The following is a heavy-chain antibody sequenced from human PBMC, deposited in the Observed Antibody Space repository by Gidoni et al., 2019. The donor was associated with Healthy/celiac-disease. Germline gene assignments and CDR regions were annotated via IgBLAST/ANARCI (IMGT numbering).Heavy chain of an antibody. J-gene: IGHJ5*02. CDR2: SIPILGIA. V-gene: IGHV1-69*02. Sequence: QVQLVQSGAEVKKPGSSVKVSCKASGGTFSSYTISWVRQAPGQGLEWMGRSIPILGIANYAQKFKGRVTITADKSTSTAYMELSSLRSEDTAVYYCARMSRDGYNYNWFDPWGQGTLVTVSS. CDR3: ARMSRDGYNYNWFDP. CDR1: GGTFSSYT. D-gene: IGHD5-12*01.